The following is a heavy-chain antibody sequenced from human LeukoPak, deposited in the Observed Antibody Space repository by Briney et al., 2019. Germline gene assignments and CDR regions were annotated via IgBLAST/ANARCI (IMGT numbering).Heavy chain of an antibody. CDR2: IKQDGSEK. CDR3: AREALVGAFDY. CDR1: GFTFSSYE. V-gene: IGHV3-7*01. D-gene: IGHD1-26*01. Sequence: GGSLRLSCAASGFTFSSYEMNWVRQPPGKGLEWVANIKQDGSEKYYVDSVKGRFTISRDNAKNSLYLHMNRLRAEDTAVYYCAREALVGAFDYWGQGTLVTVSS. J-gene: IGHJ4*02.